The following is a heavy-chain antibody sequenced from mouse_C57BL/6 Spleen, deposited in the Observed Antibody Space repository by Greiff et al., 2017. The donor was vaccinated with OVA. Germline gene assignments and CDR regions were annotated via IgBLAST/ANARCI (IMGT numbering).Heavy chain of an antibody. CDR3: ARTTYFDY. Sequence: QVQLQQPGAELVMPGASVKLSCKASGYTFTSYWMYWVKQRPGQGLEWIGEIDPSDSYTNYNQKFKGKSTLTVDKSSSTAYMQLSSLTSEDSAVYYCARTTYFDYWGQGTTLTVSS. V-gene: IGHV1-69*01. CDR2: IDPSDSYT. CDR1: GYTFTSYW. D-gene: IGHD1-1*01. J-gene: IGHJ2*01.